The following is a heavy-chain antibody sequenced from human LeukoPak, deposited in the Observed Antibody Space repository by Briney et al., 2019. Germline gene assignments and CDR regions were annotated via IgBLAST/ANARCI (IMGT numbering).Heavy chain of an antibody. V-gene: IGHV3-23*01. J-gene: IGHJ4*02. CDR3: AKDKRGGPYGVDY. CDR1: GFAFSSYA. D-gene: IGHD2-8*01. CDR2: ISGGGGST. Sequence: GGSLRVSCAASGFAFSSYAMSWVRQTPGKGLEWVSAISGGGGSTYYADSVKGRFTISRDNSKNTLFLQMNSLRAEDTAVYYCAKDKRGGPYGVDYWGQGTLVTVSS.